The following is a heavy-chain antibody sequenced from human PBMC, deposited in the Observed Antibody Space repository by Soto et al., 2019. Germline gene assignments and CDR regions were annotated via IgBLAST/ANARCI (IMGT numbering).Heavy chain of an antibody. CDR2: IIHIFGTA. Sequence: QVQLVQSGAEVKKPGSSVKVSCKASGGTFSSYAISWVRQAPGQGLEWMGGIIHIFGTANYAQKFQGRVTITADESTSTAYMGLSSLRSEDTAVDYCARDRETRGWFDPWGQGTLVTVSS. V-gene: IGHV1-69*12. CDR3: ARDRETRGWFDP. CDR1: GGTFSSYA. J-gene: IGHJ5*02. D-gene: IGHD1-26*01.